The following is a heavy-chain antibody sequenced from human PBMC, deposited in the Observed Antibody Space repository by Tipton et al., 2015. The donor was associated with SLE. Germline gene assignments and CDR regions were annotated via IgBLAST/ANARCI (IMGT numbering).Heavy chain of an antibody. Sequence: TLSLTCTVSGYSISSGYYWGWIRQPPGKGLEWIGSIYHSGSTYYNPSLKSRVTISLDMSKNQFSLRLSSVTAADTAVYYCPIYYHDSTGLHWFDPWGQGTLVTVSS. CDR3: PIYYHDSTGLHWFDP. J-gene: IGHJ5*02. CDR2: IYHSGST. CDR1: GYSISSGYY. D-gene: IGHD3-22*01. V-gene: IGHV4-38-2*02.